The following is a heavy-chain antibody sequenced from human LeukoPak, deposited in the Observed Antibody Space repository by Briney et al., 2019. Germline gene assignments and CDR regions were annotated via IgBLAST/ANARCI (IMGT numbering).Heavy chain of an antibody. CDR3: AREQLRITMVRGVRALGY. J-gene: IGHJ4*02. V-gene: IGHV1-2*02. Sequence: ASVKVSCKASGYTFTGYYMHWVRQAPGQGLEWMGWINPNSGGTNYAQKFQGRVTMTRDTSISTAYMELSRLRSDDTAVYYCAREQLRITMVRGVRALGYWGQGTLVTVSS. CDR1: GYTFTGYY. CDR2: INPNSGGT. D-gene: IGHD3-10*01.